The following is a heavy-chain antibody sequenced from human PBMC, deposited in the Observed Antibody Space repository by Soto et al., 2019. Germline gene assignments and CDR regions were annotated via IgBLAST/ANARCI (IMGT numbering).Heavy chain of an antibody. D-gene: IGHD6-19*01. CDR2: VSGYNGNT. J-gene: IGHJ6*02. CDR1: GYSFTSYG. V-gene: IGHV1-18*04. Sequence: QVQLVQSGGEVKKPGASVKVSCKASGYSFTSYGISWVRQAPGQGLEWMGWVSGYNGNTNYEQKVQGRVTMTTDTXTXXAYMELRSLRSDDTAVYYCAREREITVATADGLDVWGQGTTVTVSS. CDR3: AREREITVATADGLDV.